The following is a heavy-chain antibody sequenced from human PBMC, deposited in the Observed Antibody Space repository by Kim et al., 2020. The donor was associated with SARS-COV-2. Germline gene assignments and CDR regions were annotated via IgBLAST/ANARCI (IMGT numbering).Heavy chain of an antibody. D-gene: IGHD6-13*01. CDR2: ISYDGSNK. CDR1: GFTFSSYA. V-gene: IGHV3-30*04. Sequence: GGSLRLSCAASGFTFSSYAMHWVRQAPGKGLEWVAVISYDGSNKYYADSVKGRFTISRDNSKNTLYLQMNSLRAEDTAVYYCARDQGKSKSAAAGTIRPGYKVKYTAWFDPWGQGTLVTVSS. CDR3: ARDQGKSKSAAAGTIRPGYKVKYTAWFDP. J-gene: IGHJ5*02.